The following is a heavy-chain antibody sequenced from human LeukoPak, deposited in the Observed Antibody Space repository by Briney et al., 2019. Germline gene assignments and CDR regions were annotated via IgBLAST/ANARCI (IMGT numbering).Heavy chain of an antibody. CDR2: ISYDGSNK. J-gene: IGHJ3*02. CDR1: GFTFSIYG. CDR3: ARAEAGGAFDI. Sequence: GGSLRLSCAASGFTFSIYGMHWVRQAPGKGLEWVAVISYDGSNKYYADSVKGRFTISRDNSKNTLYLQMNSLRAEDTAVYYCARAEAGGAFDIWGQGTMVTVSS. V-gene: IGHV3-30*03.